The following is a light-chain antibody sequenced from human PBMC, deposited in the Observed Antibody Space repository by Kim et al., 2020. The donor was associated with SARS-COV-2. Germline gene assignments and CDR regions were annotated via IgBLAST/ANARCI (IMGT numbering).Light chain of an antibody. CDR1: SLRSYY. CDR3: NSRDSSGNLVV. CDR2: GKN. V-gene: IGLV3-19*01. J-gene: IGLJ2*01. Sequence: ALGQPVRITCQGDSLRSYYASWYQQKPGQAPVLVIYGKNNRPSGIPDRFSGSSSGNTASLTITGAQAEDEADYYCNSRDSSGNLVVFGGGTKLTVL.